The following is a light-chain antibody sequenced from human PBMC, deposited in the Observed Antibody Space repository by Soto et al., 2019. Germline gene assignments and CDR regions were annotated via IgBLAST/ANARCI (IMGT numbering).Light chain of an antibody. V-gene: IGKV3-15*01. J-gene: IGKJ4*01. CDR1: QNVYNN. Sequence: EIVMTQSPATLSVSPGEGATLSCKASQNVYNNLAWYQQRPGQPPRLLIYDASTRATGISARFSGSGYGTEFTLTISSLQSEDFAVYFCQQYRNGPLTFGGGTKV. CDR2: DAS. CDR3: QQYRNGPLT.